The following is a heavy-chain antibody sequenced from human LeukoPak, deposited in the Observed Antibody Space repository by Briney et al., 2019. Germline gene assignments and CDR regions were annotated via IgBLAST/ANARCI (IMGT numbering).Heavy chain of an antibody. CDR3: ARVDTAMVHLDV. CDR2: IYHSGST. V-gene: IGHV4-38-2*01. J-gene: IGHJ6*04. Sequence: SETLSLTCAVSGYSISSGYYWGWIRQPPGKGLEWIGSIYHSGSTYYNPSLKNRVTISVDTSKNQFSLKLSSVTAADTAVYYCARVDTAMVHLDVWGKGTTVTVSS. D-gene: IGHD5-18*01. CDR1: GYSISSGYY.